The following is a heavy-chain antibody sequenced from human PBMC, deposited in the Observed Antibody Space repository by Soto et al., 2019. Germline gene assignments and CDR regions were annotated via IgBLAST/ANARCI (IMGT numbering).Heavy chain of an antibody. D-gene: IGHD2-15*01. Sequence: EVQLVESGGALVQPGGSLRLSCAASGFTFSSYWMHWVRQDPEKGLVWVSRINGDGISTSYADSVKGRFTISRDNAKDTLYLLMNSLGAEDTAVYYCARISQGTYCRGGNCYSDYWGQGTLVTVSS. CDR2: INGDGIST. J-gene: IGHJ4*02. CDR1: GFTFSSYW. V-gene: IGHV3-74*01. CDR3: ARISQGTYCRGGNCYSDY.